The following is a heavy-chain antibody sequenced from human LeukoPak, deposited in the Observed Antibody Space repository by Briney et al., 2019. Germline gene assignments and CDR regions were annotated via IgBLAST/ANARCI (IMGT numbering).Heavy chain of an antibody. V-gene: IGHV3-21*05. CDR1: GFTFSRFA. D-gene: IGHD2-2*01. CDR2: INTDSGDI. J-gene: IGHJ4*02. CDR3: ARDTFQPGLIDS. Sequence: GGTLRLSCTASGFTFSRFAMNWVRQAPGKGLEWVSYINTDSGDIHYADSVKGRFTISRDNARNTLYLQLSSLRAEDSAVYYCARDTFQPGLIDSWGQGTLVTVSS.